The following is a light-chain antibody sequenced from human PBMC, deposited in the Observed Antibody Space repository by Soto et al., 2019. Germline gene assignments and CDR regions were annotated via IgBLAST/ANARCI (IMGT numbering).Light chain of an antibody. V-gene: IGLV2-14*01. CDR2: DVS. Sequence: QSVLTQPASVPGSPGQSITISCTGASSDVGGYNYVSWYQQHPGKAPKLMIYDVSNRPPGVSNRFSGSKSGNTASLTISGLQAEDEADYYCSSYTSSSTRVFGPGTKVTVL. J-gene: IGLJ1*01. CDR1: SSDVGGYNY. CDR3: SSYTSSSTRV.